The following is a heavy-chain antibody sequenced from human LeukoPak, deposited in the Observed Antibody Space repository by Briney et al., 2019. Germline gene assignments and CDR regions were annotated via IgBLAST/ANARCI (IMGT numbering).Heavy chain of an antibody. J-gene: IGHJ4*02. D-gene: IGHD4-17*01. CDR1: GFTVSSNY. CDR2: IFSGGTT. CDR3: ARDLYGDYTFDY. Sequence: TGGSLRLSCAASGFTVSSNYMSWVRQAPGKGLEWVSVIFSGGTTYYADSVKGRFTISRDNAKNSLYLQMNSLRHEDTAVYYCARDLYGDYTFDYWGQGTLITVSS. V-gene: IGHV3-53*01.